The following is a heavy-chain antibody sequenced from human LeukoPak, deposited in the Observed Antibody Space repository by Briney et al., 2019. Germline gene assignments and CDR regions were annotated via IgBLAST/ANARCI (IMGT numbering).Heavy chain of an antibody. CDR1: GYTFTGYY. D-gene: IGHD3-22*01. J-gene: IGHJ4*02. CDR2: INPNSGGT. V-gene: IGHV1-2*02. Sequence: GASVKVSCKASGYTFTGYYMHWVRQAPGQGLEWMGWINPNSGGTNYAQKFQGRVTMTRDTSISTAYMELRSLRSDDTALYYCARDSQLYYYDSSGYRLIDYWGQGTLVTVSS. CDR3: ARDSQLYYYDSSGYRLIDY.